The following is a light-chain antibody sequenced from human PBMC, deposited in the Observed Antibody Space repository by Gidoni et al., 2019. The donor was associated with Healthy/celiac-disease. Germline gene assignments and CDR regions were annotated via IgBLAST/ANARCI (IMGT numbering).Light chain of an antibody. J-gene: IGKJ2*01. CDR1: HSISRY. CDR2: AAS. Sequence: DIQMTQYPSYLSASEGDIVPSTCRDTHSISRYLNWYQQKPGKAPKLLIYAASSLQSGVPSMFSGSGSGTDFTLTISSQQAEDFVTYYCQQSYSTPQTFGQGTKLEIK. V-gene: IGKV1-39*01. CDR3: QQSYSTPQT.